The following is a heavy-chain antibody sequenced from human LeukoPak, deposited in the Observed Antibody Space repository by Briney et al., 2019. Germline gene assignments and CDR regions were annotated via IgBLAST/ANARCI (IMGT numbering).Heavy chain of an antibody. CDR3: AKGDTYYYDSSGYFLFDY. CDR1: GFTFSEYG. Sequence: GGSLRLSCAASGFTFSEYGVHWVRQAPGKGLEWVAFIQFDGSDIFYADSVKGRFTISRDNSKNTLYLQMNSLRAEDTAVYYCAKGDTYYYDSSGYFLFDYWGQGTLVTVSS. D-gene: IGHD3-22*01. V-gene: IGHV3-30*02. CDR2: IQFDGSDI. J-gene: IGHJ4*02.